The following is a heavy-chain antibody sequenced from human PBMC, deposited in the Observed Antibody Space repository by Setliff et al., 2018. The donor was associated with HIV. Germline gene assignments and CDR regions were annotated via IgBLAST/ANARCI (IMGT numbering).Heavy chain of an antibody. CDR1: GGSISSGGYY. CDR2: IYYSGST. Sequence: TLSLTCTVSGGSISSGGYYWSWIRQHPGKGLEWIGYIYYSGSTYYNPSLKSRVTISGDTSKNQFSLKLSSVNAADTAVYYCARAKVIATRSYMRYYYYVDVWGNGTTVTV. CDR3: ARAKVIATRSYMRYYYYVDV. V-gene: IGHV4-31*03. D-gene: IGHD2-15*01. J-gene: IGHJ6*03.